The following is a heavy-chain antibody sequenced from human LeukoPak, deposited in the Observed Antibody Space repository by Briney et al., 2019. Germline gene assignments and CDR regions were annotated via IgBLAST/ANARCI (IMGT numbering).Heavy chain of an antibody. J-gene: IGHJ4*02. D-gene: IGHD3-22*01. Sequence: SETLSLTCTVSGGSISSSSYYWGWIRQPPGKGLEWIGSIYYSGSTYYNPSLKSRVTISVDTSKNQFSLKLSSVTAADTAVYYCARLYDSSGGDYWGQGTLVTVSS. CDR3: ARLYDSSGGDY. CDR1: GGSISSSSYY. V-gene: IGHV4-39*07. CDR2: IYYSGST.